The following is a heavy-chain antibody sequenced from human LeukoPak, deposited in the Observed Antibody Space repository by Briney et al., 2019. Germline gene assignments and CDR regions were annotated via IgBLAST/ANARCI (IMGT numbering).Heavy chain of an antibody. V-gene: IGHV7-4-1*02. CDR3: ARVSVSYYYDSSGPHFDY. J-gene: IGHJ4*02. CDR1: GYTFTNST. Sequence: ASVKVSCKASGYTFTNSTMTWVRQAPGQGLEWMGWINTNTGNPTYAQGFTGRFVFSLDTSVSTAYLQISSLKAEDTAVYYCARVSVSYYYDSSGPHFDYWGQGPLVTVSS. D-gene: IGHD3-22*01. CDR2: INTNTGNP.